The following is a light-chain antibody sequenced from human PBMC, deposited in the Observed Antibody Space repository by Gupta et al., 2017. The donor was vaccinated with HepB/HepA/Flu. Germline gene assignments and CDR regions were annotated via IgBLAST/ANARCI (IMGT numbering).Light chain of an antibody. V-gene: IGKV1-9*01. J-gene: IGKJ3*01. CDR1: QGIGSS. CDR3: QQLNNYPRT. CDR2: AAS. Sequence: DIQLTQSPSFLSASVGDRVTITCRASQGIGSSLAWYQQKPGKAPKLLIYAASSLQSGVPSRFSGSGSGTEFTLTISSLQPEDFATYYCQQLNNYPRTFGHGTKVDIK.